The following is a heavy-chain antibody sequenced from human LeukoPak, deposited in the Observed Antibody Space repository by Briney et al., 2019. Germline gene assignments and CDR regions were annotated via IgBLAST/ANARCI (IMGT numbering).Heavy chain of an antibody. D-gene: IGHD3-9*01. Sequence: SETLSLTCTVSGGSISSYYWSWIRQPPGKGLEWIGYIYYSGSTNYNPSLKSRVTISVDTSKNQFSLKLSSVTAADTAVYYCARGKLRYFDWLPLPDYWGQGTLATVSS. CDR2: IYYSGST. CDR3: ARGKLRYFDWLPLPDY. V-gene: IGHV4-59*01. J-gene: IGHJ4*02. CDR1: GGSISSYY.